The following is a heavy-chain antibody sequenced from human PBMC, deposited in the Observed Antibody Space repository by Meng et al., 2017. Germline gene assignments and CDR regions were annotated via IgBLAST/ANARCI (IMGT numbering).Heavy chain of an antibody. CDR3: ARDLPYDSSSYLGINWFDP. D-gene: IGHD3-22*01. J-gene: IGHJ5*02. CDR2: INPSGGST. CDR1: GYTFTSYY. Sequence: ASVKVSCKASGYTFTSYYMHWVRQAPGQGLEWMGIINPSGGSTSYAQKFQGRVTMTRDTSTSTVYMELSSLRSEDTAVYYCARDLPYDSSSYLGINWFDPWGQGTLVTGAS. V-gene: IGHV1-46*01.